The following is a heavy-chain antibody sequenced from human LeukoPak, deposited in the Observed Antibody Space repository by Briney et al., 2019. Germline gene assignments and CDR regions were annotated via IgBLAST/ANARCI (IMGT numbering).Heavy chain of an antibody. J-gene: IGHJ6*02. D-gene: IGHD3-10*01. Sequence: TSETLSLTCTVSGGSISGYYWSWIRQPPGKGLEWIGHIYYSGSTNYKPSLKSRVTMSVDTSKNQFSLKLSSVTAADTAVYYCAKDRFGDTMVRGVPDVWGQGTTVTVSS. CDR1: GGSISGYY. V-gene: IGHV4-59*12. CDR3: AKDRFGDTMVRGVPDV. CDR2: IYYSGST.